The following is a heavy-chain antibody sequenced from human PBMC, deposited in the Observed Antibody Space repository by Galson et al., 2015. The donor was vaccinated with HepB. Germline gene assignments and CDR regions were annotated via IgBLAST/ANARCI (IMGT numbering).Heavy chain of an antibody. Sequence: SETLSLTCTVSVGSISGYYWSWIRQPPGKGLEWIGYIYYSGDTNYNPSFKSRLTISVDTSKNQFSLKLSSVTAADTAVYYCARHFSDTAMVWFDPWGQGTLVTVSS. V-gene: IGHV4-59*08. CDR1: VGSISGYY. CDR2: IYYSGDT. D-gene: IGHD5-18*01. CDR3: ARHFSDTAMVWFDP. J-gene: IGHJ5*02.